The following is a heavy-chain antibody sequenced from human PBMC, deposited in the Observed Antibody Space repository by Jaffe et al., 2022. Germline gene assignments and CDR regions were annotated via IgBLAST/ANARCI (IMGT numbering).Heavy chain of an antibody. CDR2: IYHSGST. D-gene: IGHD5-18*01. CDR1: GYSISSGYY. Sequence: QVQLQESGPGLVKPSETLSLTCAVSGYSISSGYYWGWIRQPPGKGLEWIGSIYHSGSTYYNPSLKSRVTISVDTSKNQFSLKLSSVTAADTAVYYCARVALRWWIQLWLPYYFDYWGQGTLVTVSS. J-gene: IGHJ4*02. V-gene: IGHV4-38-2*01. CDR3: ARVALRWWIQLWLPYYFDY.